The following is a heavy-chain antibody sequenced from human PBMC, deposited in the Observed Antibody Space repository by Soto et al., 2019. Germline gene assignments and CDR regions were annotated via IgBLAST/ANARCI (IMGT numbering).Heavy chain of an antibody. CDR3: ARDPYQSINYYGSEFDY. CDR2: IQQDGSEK. V-gene: IGHV3-7*01. J-gene: IGHJ4*02. D-gene: IGHD3-10*01. Sequence: EVQLVESGGGLVQPGGSLRLSCAASGFTFSIYWMTWVRQAPGKGLEWVANIQQDGSEKNYVDSVKGRFTISRDNGKNSLFLQMNSLRVEDTAVYYCARDPYQSINYYGSEFDYWGQGTLVTVSS. CDR1: GFTFSIYW.